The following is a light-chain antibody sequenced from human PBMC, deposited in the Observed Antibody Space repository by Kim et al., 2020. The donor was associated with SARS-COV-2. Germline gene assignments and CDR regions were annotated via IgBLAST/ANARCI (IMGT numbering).Light chain of an antibody. CDR2: GAS. CDR1: QSVGSN. Sequence: SPGERATPSCRASQSVGSNVAWYQQKPGQAPRILIYGASTRATGIPARFSGSGSGTEFSLTISSLQSEDFAVYYCQQYNNWPPLTFGGGTKVDIK. CDR3: QQYNNWPPLT. J-gene: IGKJ4*01. V-gene: IGKV3-15*01.